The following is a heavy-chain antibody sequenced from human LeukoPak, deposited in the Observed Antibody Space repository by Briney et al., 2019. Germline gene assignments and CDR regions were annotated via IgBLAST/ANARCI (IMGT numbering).Heavy chain of an antibody. CDR1: GFTFSRYW. D-gene: IGHD6-19*01. V-gene: IGHV3-7*05. CDR2: IKQDGGEK. CDR3: ARSSKAESTRYSSGWYSGPPYYYGMDV. J-gene: IGHJ6*02. Sequence: GGSLRLSCAASGFTFSRYWMTWVRQAPGKGPEWVANIKQDGGEKYYVDSVKGRFTISRDKAKNSLYLKMNSLRAEDTAVYYCARSSKAESTRYSSGWYSGPPYYYGMDVWGQGTTVTVSS.